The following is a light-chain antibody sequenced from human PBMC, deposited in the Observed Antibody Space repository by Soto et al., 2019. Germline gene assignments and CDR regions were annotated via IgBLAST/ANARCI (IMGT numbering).Light chain of an antibody. CDR3: CSYAGTSTYV. CDR2: EVT. V-gene: IGLV2-23*02. CDR1: SSDVGTYSL. Sequence: QSVMTQPASVSGSPGRSITISCTGTSSDVGTYSLVSWYQQHPGKAPKLMIYEVTKRPSGVSNRFSGSKSGNTASLTISGLQAEDEADYYCCSYAGTSTYVFGTGTKLTVL. J-gene: IGLJ1*01.